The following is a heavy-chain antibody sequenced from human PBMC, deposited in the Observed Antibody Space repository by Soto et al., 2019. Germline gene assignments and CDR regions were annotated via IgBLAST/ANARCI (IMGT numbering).Heavy chain of an antibody. V-gene: IGHV3-21*01. CDR2: ISTTSTYT. J-gene: IGHJ3*02. Sequence: PGGSLRLSCAASGFTFSRYYMNWVRQAPGKGLEWVSSISTTSTYTHYADSLKGRFTISRDNAKKLLYLEMDSLRAEETAVYYCARPHGVRSHNVKAFDKLGQGTKVTVS. CDR1: GFTFSRYY. CDR3: ARPHGVRSHNVKAFDK. D-gene: IGHD3-3*01.